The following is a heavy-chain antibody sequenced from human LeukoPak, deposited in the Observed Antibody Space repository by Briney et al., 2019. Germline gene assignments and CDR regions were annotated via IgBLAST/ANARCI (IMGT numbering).Heavy chain of an antibody. D-gene: IGHD3-22*01. V-gene: IGHV3-74*01. Sequence: GGSLRLSCAASGFTFRSYWLHWVRQAPGKGLVWVSRINSDGSSTSYAASVKGRFTISRDNAKNMLYLRMNSLRAEDTAVYYCARDYYDSSSFPPVIDDWGQGTLVT. CDR2: INSDGSST. J-gene: IGHJ4*02. CDR1: GFTFRSYW. CDR3: ARDYYDSSSFPPVIDD.